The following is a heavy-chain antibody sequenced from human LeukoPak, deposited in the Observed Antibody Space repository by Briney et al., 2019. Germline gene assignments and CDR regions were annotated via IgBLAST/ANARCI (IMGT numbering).Heavy chain of an antibody. D-gene: IGHD2-15*01. V-gene: IGHV3-53*01. Sequence: PGGSLRLSCAASGFTVSSSYMYWVRQAPGKSLEWISFLYRGDSAIYAESVRGRFTISRDNSKNTLYLLMNSLIPEDTAVYYCAREVVSTPSYFDSWGQGTLVTVSS. CDR3: AREVVSTPSYFDS. CDR2: LYRGDSA. J-gene: IGHJ4*02. CDR1: GFTVSSSY.